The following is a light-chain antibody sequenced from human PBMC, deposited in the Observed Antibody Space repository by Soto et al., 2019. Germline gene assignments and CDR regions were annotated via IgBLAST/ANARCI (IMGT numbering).Light chain of an antibody. J-gene: IGLJ2*01. CDR3: CSFAVGSTEV. Sequence: QSALTQPASVSGSPGQSITISCTGTSSDVGTYNLVSWHQHHPGKAPKLIIYEGSKRPSGVSNRFSGSKSGNTASLTISGLQAEDEADYYCCSFAVGSTEVFGGGTKVTVL. CDR2: EGS. CDR1: SSDVGTYNL. V-gene: IGLV2-23*01.